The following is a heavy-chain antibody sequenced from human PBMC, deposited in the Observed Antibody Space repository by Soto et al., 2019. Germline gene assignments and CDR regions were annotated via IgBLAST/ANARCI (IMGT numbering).Heavy chain of an antibody. J-gene: IGHJ6*03. CDR3: AREGVSWGYYYYMDV. CDR2: IYYSGST. V-gene: IGHV4-59*01. D-gene: IGHD3-16*01. Sequence: SETLSLTCTVSGGSISSYYWSWIWQPPGKGLEWIGYIYYSGSTNYNPSLKSRVTISVDTSKNQFSLKLSSVTAADTAVYYCAREGVSWGYYYYMDVWGKGTTVTVSS. CDR1: GGSISSYY.